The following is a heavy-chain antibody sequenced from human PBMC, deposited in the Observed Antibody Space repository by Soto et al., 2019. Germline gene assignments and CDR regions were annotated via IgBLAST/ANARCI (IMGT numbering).Heavy chain of an antibody. V-gene: IGHV4-59*01. CDR2: MYNTGST. J-gene: IGHJ6*02. D-gene: IGHD2-21*02. Sequence: SETLSITCTVSGGSISGYYWSWIRQTPGKGLEWIGYMYNTGSTVYNPSFKSRVTISVDTSKNQFSLKLNSVTAADTAVYYCARDLWGYCGTDCYPLDVWGQGTTVTVSS. CDR3: ARDLWGYCGTDCYPLDV. CDR1: GGSISGYY.